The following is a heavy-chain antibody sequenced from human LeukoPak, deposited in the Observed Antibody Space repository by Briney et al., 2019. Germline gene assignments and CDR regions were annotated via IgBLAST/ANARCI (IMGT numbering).Heavy chain of an antibody. J-gene: IGHJ3*02. CDR1: GYRFTTYW. D-gene: IGHD3-16*01. V-gene: IGHV5-51*01. CDR2: INPGDSDT. Sequence: GESLKISCKGSGYRFTTYWIGWVRQMPGKGLEWMGIINPGDSDTRYSPSFQGQVTISADKSISTAYLLWSSLKASDTAMYYCASLGGPLNGAFDIWGQGTMVTVSS. CDR3: ASLGGPLNGAFDI.